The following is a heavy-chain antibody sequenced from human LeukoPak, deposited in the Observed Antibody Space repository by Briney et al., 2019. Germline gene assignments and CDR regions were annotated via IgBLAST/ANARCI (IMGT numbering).Heavy chain of an antibody. D-gene: IGHD3-22*01. Sequence: GGSLRLSCAASGFTFSSYAMTWVRQAPGKGLEWVSTITGSGGYTYYADSVKGRFTISRDNSKNTLFLRMNSLRAEDTAVYFCAKQSLYDSRGHFHYWGQGTLVTVSS. CDR1: GFTFSSYA. CDR3: AKQSLYDSRGHFHY. J-gene: IGHJ4*02. V-gene: IGHV3-23*01. CDR2: ITGSGGYT.